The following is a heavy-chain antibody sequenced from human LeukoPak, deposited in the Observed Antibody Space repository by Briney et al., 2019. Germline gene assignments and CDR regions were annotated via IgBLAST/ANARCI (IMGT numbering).Heavy chain of an antibody. CDR2: IYSGGNT. J-gene: IGHJ4*02. CDR3: VSHSDTLTSYSFDY. Sequence: PGGSLRLSCAASGFTVSNNYMSWVRQAPGKGLEWVSIIYSGGNTYYADSVKGRFTISRDNSKNTLSLQMNSLRAEYTAVYYYVSHSDTLTSYSFDYWGQGTLVTVSS. CDR1: GFTVSNNY. V-gene: IGHV3-53*01. D-gene: IGHD3-9*01.